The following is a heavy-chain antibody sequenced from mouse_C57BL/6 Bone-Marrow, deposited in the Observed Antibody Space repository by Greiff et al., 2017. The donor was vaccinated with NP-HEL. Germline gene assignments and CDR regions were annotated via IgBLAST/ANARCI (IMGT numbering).Heavy chain of an antibody. CDR3: VSFYYGSRRYAMDY. D-gene: IGHD1-1*01. Sequence: EVQVVESGGGLVQPKGSLKLSCAASGFSFNTYAMNWVRQAPGKGLEWVARIRSKSNNYATYYADSVKDRFTISRDDSESMLYLQMNNLKTEDTAMYYCVSFYYGSRRYAMDYWGQGTSVTVSS. CDR2: IRSKSNNYAT. CDR1: GFSFNTYA. V-gene: IGHV10-1*01. J-gene: IGHJ4*01.